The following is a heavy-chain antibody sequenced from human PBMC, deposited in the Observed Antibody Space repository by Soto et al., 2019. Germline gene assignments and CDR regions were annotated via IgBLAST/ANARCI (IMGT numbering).Heavy chain of an antibody. Sequence: SHTLPLPCAITGDSVPSNTCAWYCIRHSPWRDVDCLGRTYYRSKWYKDYAVSVKSRITINPDTSKNQSSLQLNSVTHEDTAVYYFARDQLDSSSSFPYNWVDCWGQGTIVTISP. D-gene: IGHD6-6*01. J-gene: IGHJ5*01. CDR1: GDSVPSNTCA. V-gene: IGHV6-1*01. CDR2: TYYRSKWYK. CDR3: ARDQLDSSSSFPYNWVDC.